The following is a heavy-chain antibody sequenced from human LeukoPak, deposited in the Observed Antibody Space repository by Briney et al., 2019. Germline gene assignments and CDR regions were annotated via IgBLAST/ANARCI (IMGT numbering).Heavy chain of an antibody. CDR1: GFTFSSYA. Sequence: GGSLRLSCAASGFTFSSYAMSWVRQAPGKGLEWVSAISGSGGSTYYADSVKGRFTISRDNSKNTLYLQMNSLRAEDTAAYYCANSEFMDYYDSSGYYGLFAGFDPWGQGTLVTVSS. CDR3: ANSEFMDYYDSSGYYGLFAGFDP. CDR2: ISGSGGST. V-gene: IGHV3-23*01. J-gene: IGHJ5*02. D-gene: IGHD3-22*01.